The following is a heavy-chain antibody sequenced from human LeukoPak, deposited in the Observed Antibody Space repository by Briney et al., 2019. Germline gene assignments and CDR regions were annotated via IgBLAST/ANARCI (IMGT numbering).Heavy chain of an antibody. D-gene: IGHD3-22*01. V-gene: IGHV3-23*01. Sequence: GGSLRLSCAASGFTFSSYGMSWVRQAPGKGLEWVSAISGSGGSTYYADSVKGRFTISRDNSKNTLYLQMNSLRAEDTAVYYCAKRDPYYDSSGYPFDYWGQGTLVTVSS. CDR3: AKRDPYYDSSGYPFDY. J-gene: IGHJ4*02. CDR2: ISGSGGST. CDR1: GFTFSSYG.